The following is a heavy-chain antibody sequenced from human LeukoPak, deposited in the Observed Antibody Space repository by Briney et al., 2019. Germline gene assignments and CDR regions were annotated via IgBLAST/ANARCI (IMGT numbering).Heavy chain of an antibody. V-gene: IGHV3-48*03. CDR2: ISSSGSTI. Sequence: GGSLRLSCAASGFTFSSYEMNWVRQAPGKGLEWVSYISSSGSTIYYADSVKGRFTISRDNSKNMVYLQMNSLRAGDTAVYYCAREARSSGSFDYWGQGTLVTVSS. D-gene: IGHD6-19*01. CDR3: AREARSSGSFDY. CDR1: GFTFSSYE. J-gene: IGHJ4*02.